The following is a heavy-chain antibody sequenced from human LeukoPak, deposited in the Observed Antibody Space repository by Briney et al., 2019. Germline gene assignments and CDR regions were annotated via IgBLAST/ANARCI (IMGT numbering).Heavy chain of an antibody. CDR3: AREDGSSGYDDF. CDR2: INHLGSA. J-gene: IGHJ4*02. Sequence: PSETLSLTCSVSGYSITSTSFWAWIRQTPVKGLEWIGTINHLGSAYYNPSLESRVTISVDTSKNHFSLNLKSVTAADTAVYYCAREDGSSGYDDFWGQGTLVTVSS. CDR1: GYSITSTSF. V-gene: IGHV4-38-2*02. D-gene: IGHD5-12*01.